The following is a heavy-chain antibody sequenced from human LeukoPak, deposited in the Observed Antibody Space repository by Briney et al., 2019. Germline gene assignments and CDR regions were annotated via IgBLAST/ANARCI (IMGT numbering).Heavy chain of an antibody. V-gene: IGHV4-38-2*02. CDR1: GYSISSGYY. Sequence: SKTLSLTCTVSGYSISSGYYWGWIRQPPGKGLEWIGSIYHSGSTYYNPSLKSRVTISVDTSKNQFSLKLSSVTAADTAVYYCARDRIRGYSYGYLAFDIWGQGTMVTVSS. D-gene: IGHD5-18*01. CDR3: ARDRIRGYSYGYLAFDI. J-gene: IGHJ3*02. CDR2: IYHSGST.